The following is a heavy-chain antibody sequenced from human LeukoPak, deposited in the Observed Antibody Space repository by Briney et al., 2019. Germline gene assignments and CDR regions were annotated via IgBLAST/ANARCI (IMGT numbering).Heavy chain of an antibody. CDR3: ARGRGIVGSISFDY. CDR1: GGSFSGYY. Sequence: SETLSLTCAVYGGSFSGYYWSWIRQPPGKGLEWIGEIKYGGSTNYSPSLKSPVTISVDASKSQFSLNVSSVTAADTAVYYCARGRGIVGSISFDYWGPGILVTVSS. CDR2: IKYGGST. D-gene: IGHD1-26*01. J-gene: IGHJ4*02. V-gene: IGHV4-34*01.